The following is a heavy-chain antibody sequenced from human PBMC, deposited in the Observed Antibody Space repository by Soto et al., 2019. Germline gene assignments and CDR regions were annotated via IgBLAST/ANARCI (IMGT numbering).Heavy chain of an antibody. V-gene: IGHV4-59*01. J-gene: IGHJ5*02. CDR1: GGSISSYY. CDR2: IYYSGST. D-gene: IGHD3-3*01. CDR3: ARFWSWFDP. Sequence: SETLSLTCTVFGGSISSYYWSCIRQPPGKGLEWIGYIYYSGSTNYNPSLKSRVTISVDTSKNQFSLKLSSVTAADTAVYYCARFWSWFDPWGQGTLVTVS.